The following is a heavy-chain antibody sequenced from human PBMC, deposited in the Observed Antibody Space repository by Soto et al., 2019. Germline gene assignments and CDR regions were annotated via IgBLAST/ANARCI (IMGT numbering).Heavy chain of an antibody. CDR1: GFSFSTYS. J-gene: IGHJ4*02. D-gene: IGHD1-26*01. CDR3: VRGGSSGSFTS. V-gene: IGHV3-48*01. Sequence: PGGSLRLSCAASGFSFSTYSMDWVRQAPGKGLEWLSYINSRSSSIYYADSMEGRFTISRDNAKMSLYLQMNSLRAEDTAVYYCVRGGSSGSFTSWGQGTLVTVSS. CDR2: INSRSSSI.